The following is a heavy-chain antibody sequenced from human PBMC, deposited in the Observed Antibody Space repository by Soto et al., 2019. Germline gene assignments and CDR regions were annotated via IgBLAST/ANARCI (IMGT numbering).Heavy chain of an antibody. D-gene: IGHD3-10*01. Sequence: SETLSLTCTVSGGSISSTNYYWGWIRQPPGKGLEWIGSIYYSGITYYNPSLKSRVTISVDTSKNQFSLKLSSVTAADTAVHYCATYGSGSYQQFDYWGQGTLVTVSS. CDR1: GGSISSTNYY. CDR3: ATYGSGSYQQFDY. J-gene: IGHJ4*02. CDR2: IYYSGIT. V-gene: IGHV4-39*01.